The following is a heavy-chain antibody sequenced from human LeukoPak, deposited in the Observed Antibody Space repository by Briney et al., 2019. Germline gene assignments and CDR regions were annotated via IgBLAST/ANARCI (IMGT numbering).Heavy chain of an antibody. Sequence: GASVKVSCKASGGTFRSYAIIWVRQAPGQGLEWMGGIIPMFGTTNYAQKLQGRVTMTTDTSTSTAYMELRSLRSDDTAVYYCARDGWKPRARREGNFDYWGQGTLITVSS. CDR3: ARDGWKPRARREGNFDY. CDR1: GGTFRSYA. CDR2: IIPMFGTT. J-gene: IGHJ4*02. D-gene: IGHD6-6*01. V-gene: IGHV1-69*05.